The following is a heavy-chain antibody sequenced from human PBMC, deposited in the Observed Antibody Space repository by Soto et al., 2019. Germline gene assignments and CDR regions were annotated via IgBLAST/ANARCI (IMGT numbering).Heavy chain of an antibody. J-gene: IGHJ1*01. V-gene: IGHV3-23*01. CDR1: GFTFSSYA. CDR3: AKDVHYDIVTGIEYFHH. Sequence: EVALLESGGGLVQPGGSLRLSCAASGFTFSSYAMSWVRRAPGTGLEWVSGISGSGRITKYADSVKGRFIISRDNFKNTLFLQMTRLRAEDTAVYYCAKDVHYDIVTGIEYFHHWAQGTLVTVSS. CDR2: ISGSGRIT. D-gene: IGHD3-9*01.